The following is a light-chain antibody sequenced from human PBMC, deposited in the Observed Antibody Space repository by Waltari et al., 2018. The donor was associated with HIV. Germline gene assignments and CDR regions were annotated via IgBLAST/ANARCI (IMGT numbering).Light chain of an antibody. CDR3: QQYYSTPFT. J-gene: IGKJ3*01. Sequence: DIVMTQSPDSLAVSLGERATINCKPSQSVIYSSNNKNYLSWFQQKPGQPPRLLIYWASTRETGVPDRFSGGGSGTDFTLTISSLQAEDVAVYYCQQYYSTPFTFGPGTRVDIK. CDR2: WAS. CDR1: QSVIYSSNNKNY. V-gene: IGKV4-1*01.